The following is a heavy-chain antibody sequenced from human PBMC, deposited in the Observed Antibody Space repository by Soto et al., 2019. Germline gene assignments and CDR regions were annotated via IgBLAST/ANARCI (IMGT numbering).Heavy chain of an antibody. CDR1: GFIVSTSY. Sequence: GGSMRLSCAASGFIVSTSYMSWVRQAPGKGLEWVSIIYNDGSTHYADSVKGRFTISRDDSKNTLYLQILSLRAEDTAVYYCARDSYTRYWGQGTLVTVSS. D-gene: IGHD4-4*01. J-gene: IGHJ4*02. V-gene: IGHV3-66*01. CDR2: IYNDGST. CDR3: ARDSYTRY.